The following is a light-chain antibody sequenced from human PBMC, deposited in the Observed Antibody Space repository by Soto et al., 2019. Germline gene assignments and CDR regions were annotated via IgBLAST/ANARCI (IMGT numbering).Light chain of an antibody. CDR1: QGISNY. Sequence: DIQMTQSPSSLSASVGDRVTITCRASQGISNYLAWYQQIPGKVPKLLLSAASTLQSGDPSRFSGSGSGTDFTLTISSLQAEDVATYYCQKYTDVPAFGGGTKVEIK. V-gene: IGKV1-27*01. CDR3: QKYTDVPA. J-gene: IGKJ4*02. CDR2: AAS.